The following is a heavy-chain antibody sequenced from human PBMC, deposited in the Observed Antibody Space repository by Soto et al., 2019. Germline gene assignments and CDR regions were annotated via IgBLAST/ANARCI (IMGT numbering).Heavy chain of an antibody. V-gene: IGHV4-34*01. D-gene: IGHD5-12*01. CDR3: ARVASMLATITWFDS. CDR1: GGSFSAYY. Sequence: QVQLQQWGAGLLKPSETLSLTCAVFGGSFSAYYWSWVRQPPGKGLEWIGDINHRGTTNYNPSLKSRVTISIDTSKNQFSLMLSSVTASDTAVYYCARVASMLATITWFDSWGQGTLVTVSS. J-gene: IGHJ5*01. CDR2: INHRGTT.